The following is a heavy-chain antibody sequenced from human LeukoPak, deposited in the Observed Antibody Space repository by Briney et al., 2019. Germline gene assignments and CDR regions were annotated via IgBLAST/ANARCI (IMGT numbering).Heavy chain of an antibody. CDR2: IYYSGST. CDR1: GGSISSGGYY. V-gene: IGHV4-31*03. Sequence: TLSLTCTVSGGSISSGGYYWSWIRQHPGKGLEWIGYIYYSGSTYYNPSLKSRVTISVDTSKNQFSLKLSSVTAADTAVHYCARGYLNGYNYDYWGQGTLVTVSS. D-gene: IGHD5-24*01. CDR3: ARGYLNGYNYDY. J-gene: IGHJ4*02.